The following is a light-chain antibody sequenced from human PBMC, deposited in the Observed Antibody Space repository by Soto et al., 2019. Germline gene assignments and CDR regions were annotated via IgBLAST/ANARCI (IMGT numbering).Light chain of an antibody. CDR1: QSVSSN. V-gene: IGKV3-15*01. Sequence: EIVMTQTPATLSVSPGERATLSCRASQSVSSNLAWYQHKPGQAASLLIHGASTRATGIPARFSGSGSGTEFTLTISGLQSEDFAVYCCQQYNKWPLTFGGGTKVEIK. J-gene: IGKJ4*01. CDR2: GAS. CDR3: QQYNKWPLT.